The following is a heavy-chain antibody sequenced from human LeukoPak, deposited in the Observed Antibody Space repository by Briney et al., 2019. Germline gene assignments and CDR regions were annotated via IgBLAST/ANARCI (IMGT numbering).Heavy chain of an antibody. CDR3: ARFDYYGSGSYSL. V-gene: IGHV3-48*03. D-gene: IGHD3-10*01. CDR1: GFTFSSYE. Sequence: GGSLRLSCAASGFTFSSYEMNWVRQAPGKGLEWVSYISSSGSTIYYADSVKGRFTISRDNAKNSLYLQMNSLRAEDTALYYCARFDYYGSGSYSLWGQGTLVTVSS. J-gene: IGHJ4*02. CDR2: ISSSGSTI.